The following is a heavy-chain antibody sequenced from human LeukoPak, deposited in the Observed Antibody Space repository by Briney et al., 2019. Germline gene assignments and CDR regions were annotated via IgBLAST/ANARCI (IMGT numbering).Heavy chain of an antibody. J-gene: IGHJ1*01. CDR2: MNPNSGNT. CDR3: ARGDYDILTGHGYFQH. Sequence: ASVKVSCKASGYTFTSYDINWVRQATGQGLEWMGWMNPNSGNTGYAQKFQGRVTMTRNTSISTAYMELSSLRSEDTAVYYCARGDYDILTGHGYFQHWGQGTLVTVSS. D-gene: IGHD3-9*01. V-gene: IGHV1-8*01. CDR1: GYTFTSYD.